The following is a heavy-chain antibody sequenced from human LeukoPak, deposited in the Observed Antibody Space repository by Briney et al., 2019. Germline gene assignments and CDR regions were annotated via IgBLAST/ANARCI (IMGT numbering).Heavy chain of an antibody. V-gene: IGHV3-23*01. J-gene: IGHJ5*02. CDR3: TKDPNGDYIGAFDP. CDR1: GFTFSSFA. CDR2: ITGSHGRT. D-gene: IGHD4-17*01. Sequence: GGSLRLSCAASGFTFSSFAMTWVRQAPGKGLEWVSSITGSHGRTYTTDSVKGRFTISRDNSQHTLYLQMNSLRAEDTAVYYCTKDPNGDYIGAFDPWGQGTLVTVSS.